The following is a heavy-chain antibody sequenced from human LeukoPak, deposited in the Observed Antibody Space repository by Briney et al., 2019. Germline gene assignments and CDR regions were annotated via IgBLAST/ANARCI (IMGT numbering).Heavy chain of an antibody. Sequence: GGSLRLSCAASGFTFSSYWMSWVRQAPGKGLEWAANIKQDGSEKYYVDSVKGRFTISRDNAKNSLYLQMNSLRAEDTALYYCAKDIDNGSGSYYNVDFDYWGQGTLVTVSS. CDR2: IKQDGSEK. V-gene: IGHV3-7*03. D-gene: IGHD3-10*01. J-gene: IGHJ4*02. CDR1: GFTFSSYW. CDR3: AKDIDNGSGSYYNVDFDY.